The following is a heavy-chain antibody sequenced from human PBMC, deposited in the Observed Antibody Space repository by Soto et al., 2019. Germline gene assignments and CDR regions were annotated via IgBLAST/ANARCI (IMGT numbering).Heavy chain of an antibody. D-gene: IGHD6-13*01. V-gene: IGHV4-31*03. CDR2: IYYSGST. CDR1: GGSISSGGYY. Sequence: PSETLSLACTFSGGSISSGGYYWSWIRQHPGKGLEWIGYIYYSGSTYYNPSLKSRVTISVDTSKNQFSLKLSSVTAADTAVYYCARATKGTAAAENWFGPWGKGPRGTVSS. J-gene: IGHJ5*02. CDR3: ARATKGTAAAENWFGP.